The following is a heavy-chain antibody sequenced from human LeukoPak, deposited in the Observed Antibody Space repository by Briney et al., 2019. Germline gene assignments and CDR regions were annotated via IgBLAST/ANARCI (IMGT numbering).Heavy chain of an antibody. CDR2: ISGDGGST. J-gene: IGHJ5*01. Sequence: GGSLRPSCTASGFTFNDYAMHWVRQPPGKGLQWVSLISGDGGSTFYADSVRGRFTISRDNSKNSLYLQMSGLRTEDTAIYYCAKDSATITGSYSYNWFDFWGQGNLVTVSS. D-gene: IGHD5-12*01. V-gene: IGHV3-43*02. CDR1: GFTFNDYA. CDR3: AKDSATITGSYSYNWFDF.